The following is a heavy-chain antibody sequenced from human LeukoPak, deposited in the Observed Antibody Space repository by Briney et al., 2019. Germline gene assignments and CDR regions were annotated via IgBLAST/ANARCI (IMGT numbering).Heavy chain of an antibody. CDR3: TESLVH. CDR1: GXTFSDAL. D-gene: IGHD6-13*01. J-gene: IGHJ4*02. CDR2: ITSKTNGGTT. Sequence: GGSLRLSCAASGXTFSDALLTWVRLAPGKGREWVVRITSKTNGGTTEYAAIVKGRFTISRDDSKDTLFLQMDSLTTEDTAVYYCTESLVHWGQGARVTVCS. V-gene: IGHV3-15*01.